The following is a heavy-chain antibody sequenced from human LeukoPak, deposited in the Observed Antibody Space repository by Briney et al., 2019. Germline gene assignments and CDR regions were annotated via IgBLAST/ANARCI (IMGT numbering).Heavy chain of an antibody. V-gene: IGHV3-21*01. D-gene: IGHD5-18*01. Sequence: PGGSLRLSFAASGFTFSSYSMNWVRQAPGKGLEWVSSISSSSRYIYYADSVKGRFTISRDNAKNSLYLQMNSLRAEDTAVYYCASGVGYSYGKSYYFDYWGQGTLVTVSS. CDR2: ISSSSRYI. CDR3: ASGVGYSYGKSYYFDY. CDR1: GFTFSSYS. J-gene: IGHJ4*02.